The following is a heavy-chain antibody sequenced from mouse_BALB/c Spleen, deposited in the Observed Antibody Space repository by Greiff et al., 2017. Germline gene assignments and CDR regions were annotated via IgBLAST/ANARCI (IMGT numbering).Heavy chain of an antibody. Sequence: QVQLKQSAAELARPGASVKMSCKASGYTFTSYTMHWVKQRPGQGLEWIGYINPSSGYTEYNQKFKDKTTLTADKSSSTAYMQLSSLTSEDSAVYYCARYGNGDDWGQGTTLTVSS. V-gene: IGHV1-4*02. CDR3: ARYGNGDD. D-gene: IGHD2-1*01. J-gene: IGHJ2*01. CDR2: INPSSGYT. CDR1: GYTFTSYT.